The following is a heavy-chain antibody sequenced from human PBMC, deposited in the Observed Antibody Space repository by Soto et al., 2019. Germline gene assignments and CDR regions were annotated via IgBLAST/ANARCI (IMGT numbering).Heavy chain of an antibody. Sequence: ASVKVSCKASGYTFISYDINWVRQATGPGPEWMGWMNPNSGNTGYAQKFQGRVTMTRNTSISTAYMELSSLRSEDTAVDYCARPSNNNYLSYWGQGPLVTVSS. J-gene: IGHJ4*02. CDR3: ARPSNNNYLSY. V-gene: IGHV1-8*01. CDR2: MNPNSGNT. CDR1: GYTFISYD. D-gene: IGHD3-10*01.